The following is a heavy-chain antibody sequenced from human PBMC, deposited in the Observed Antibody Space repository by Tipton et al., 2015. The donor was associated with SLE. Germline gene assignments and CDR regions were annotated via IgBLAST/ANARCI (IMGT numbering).Heavy chain of an antibody. CDR2: IRTSGNT. CDR3: ARNPGY. CDR1: GGSISSYY. D-gene: IGHD1-14*01. Sequence: TLSLTCTVSGGSISSYYWSWIRQSAGEGLEWLGRIRTSGNTHYNPSLSSRLTISLDTSRNQFSLRLTSVTAADTAVYYCARNPGYWGRGTLVTVSS. V-gene: IGHV4-4*07. J-gene: IGHJ4*02.